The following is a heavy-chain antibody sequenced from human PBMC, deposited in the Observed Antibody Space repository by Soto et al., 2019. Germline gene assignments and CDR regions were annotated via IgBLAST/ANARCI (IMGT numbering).Heavy chain of an antibody. J-gene: IGHJ6*03. V-gene: IGHV4-34*01. Sequence: PSETLSLTCAVYGGSFSGYYWSWIRQPPGKGLEWIGEINHSGSTNYNPSLKSRLTISVDTSKNQFSLKLSSVTAADTAVYYCARTLDYGHMDVWGKGTTVTVSS. D-gene: IGHD3-16*01. CDR2: INHSGST. CDR3: ARTLDYGHMDV. CDR1: GGSFSGYY.